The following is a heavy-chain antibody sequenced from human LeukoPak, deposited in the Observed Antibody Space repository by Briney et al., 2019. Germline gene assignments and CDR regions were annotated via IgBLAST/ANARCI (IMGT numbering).Heavy chain of an antibody. CDR1: GYTFTSYG. CDR2: ISAYNGNT. Sequence: ASVKVSCKASGYTFTSYGISWVRQAPGQWLEWMGWISAYNGNTNYAQKLQGRVTMTTDTSTSTAYMELRSLRSDDTAVYYCARDLEPIVVVVAATTSDYWGPGTLVTVSS. D-gene: IGHD2-15*01. CDR3: ARDLEPIVVVVAATTSDY. J-gene: IGHJ4*02. V-gene: IGHV1-18*01.